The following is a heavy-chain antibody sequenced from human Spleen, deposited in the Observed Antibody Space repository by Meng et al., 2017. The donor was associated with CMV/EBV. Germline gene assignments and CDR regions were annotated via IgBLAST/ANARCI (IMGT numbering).Heavy chain of an antibody. Sequence: SCAASGFPFSSYAMNWVRQAPGKGLEWVSSISSSSSYIYYADSVKGRFTISRDNAKNSLYLQMNSLRAEDTAVYYCARDRVAAHWFDPWGQGTLVTVSS. V-gene: IGHV3-21*01. D-gene: IGHD6-13*01. CDR2: ISSSSSYI. J-gene: IGHJ5*02. CDR3: ARDRVAAHWFDP. CDR1: GFPFSSYA.